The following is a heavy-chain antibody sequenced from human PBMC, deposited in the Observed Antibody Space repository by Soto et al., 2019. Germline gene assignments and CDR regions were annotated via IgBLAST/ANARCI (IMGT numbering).Heavy chain of an antibody. CDR2: IYYSGST. V-gene: IGHV4-39*01. J-gene: IGHJ4*02. CDR1: GGSISSSSYY. D-gene: IGHD2-15*01. CDR3: ARHTPAISISDH. Sequence: SETLSLTCTVSGGSISSSSYYWGWIRQPPGKGLEWIGGIYYSGSTYYNPSLKSRVTISVDTSKNQFSLKLSSVTAADTAVYYCARHTPAISISDHWGQGTRVTVAS.